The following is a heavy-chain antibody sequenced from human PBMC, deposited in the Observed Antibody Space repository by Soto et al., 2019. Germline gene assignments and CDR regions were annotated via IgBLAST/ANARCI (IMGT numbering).Heavy chain of an antibody. Sequence: GASQRRSGERSGYSFTSYRSARLRQMPGKGLEWMGIIYPGDSDTRYSPSCQGQVTISADKSISTAYLQWSSLKASDTVMYSCASYPSDSSWYSYWVQGTLVPVSS. V-gene: IGHV5-51*01. CDR3: ASYPSDSSWYSY. CDR1: GYSFTSYR. D-gene: IGHD6-13*01. CDR2: IYPGDSDT. J-gene: IGHJ4*02.